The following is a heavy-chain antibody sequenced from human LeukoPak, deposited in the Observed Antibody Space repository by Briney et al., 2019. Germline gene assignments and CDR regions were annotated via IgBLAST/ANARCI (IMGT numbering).Heavy chain of an antibody. J-gene: IGHJ4*02. V-gene: IGHV4-59*01. CDR2: IYYSGST. CDR3: ARSPYYYGSGSYPDY. Sequence: SETLSLTCTVSGGSISSYYWSWIRQPPGKGLEWIGYIYYSGSTNYNPSLKSRVTISVDTSKNQCSVKLSSVTAADTAVYYCARSPYYYGSGSYPDYWGQGTLVTVSS. CDR1: GGSISSYY. D-gene: IGHD3-10*01.